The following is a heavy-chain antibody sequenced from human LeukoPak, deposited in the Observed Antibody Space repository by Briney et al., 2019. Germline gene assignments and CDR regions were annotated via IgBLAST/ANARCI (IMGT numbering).Heavy chain of an antibody. Sequence: GGSLRLSCAASGFTFSSYGMTWVRQAPGKGLEWVAAISDSGTRTFYVDSVKGRFTISRDNTKNLLYLEMNSLRAEDTAMYFCVRDVGAVRGEVYFDYWGQGTLVTVSS. J-gene: IGHJ4*02. V-gene: IGHV3-23*01. CDR3: VRDVGAVRGEVYFDY. D-gene: IGHD3-10*01. CDR2: ISDSGTRT. CDR1: GFTFSSYG.